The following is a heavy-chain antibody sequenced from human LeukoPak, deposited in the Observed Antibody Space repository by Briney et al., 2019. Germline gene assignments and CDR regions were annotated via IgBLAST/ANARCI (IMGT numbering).Heavy chain of an antibody. D-gene: IGHD2-15*01. V-gene: IGHV4-39*01. CDR1: GGSISSSSYY. J-gene: IGHJ5*02. Sequence: SETLSLTCTVSGGSISSSSYYWGWLRQPPGKGLEWIGSIYYSGSTYYNPSLKSRVTISVDTSKNQFSLKLSSVTAADTAVYYCARNTPDWLDPWGQGTLVTVSS. CDR3: ARNTPDWLDP. CDR2: IYYSGST.